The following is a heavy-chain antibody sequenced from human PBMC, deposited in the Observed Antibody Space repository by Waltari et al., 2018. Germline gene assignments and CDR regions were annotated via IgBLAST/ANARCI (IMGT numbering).Heavy chain of an antibody. CDR3: AKERDHGDYPSYYYYYMDV. CDR2: IRYDGANK. CDR1: GFTFSSFG. V-gene: IGHV3-30*02. J-gene: IGHJ6*03. D-gene: IGHD4-17*01. Sequence: QVQLVESGGGVVQPGGSLRLSCAASGFTFSSFGIHWVRQAPGKGLEWVAFIRYDGANKFYADSVKGRFTISRDNSKNTLYLQMNSLGLEDTAVYYCAKERDHGDYPSYYYYYMDVWGKGTTVTVSS.